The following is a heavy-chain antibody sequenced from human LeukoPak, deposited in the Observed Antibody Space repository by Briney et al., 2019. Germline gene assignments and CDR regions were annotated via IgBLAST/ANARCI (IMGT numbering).Heavy chain of an antibody. D-gene: IGHD4-17*01. CDR2: ISSSSSYI. CDR3: ARDDYGDYVRKFDY. CDR1: GLPFRSYA. Sequence: GALRLPGAASGLPFRSYAMNWAGQAPGKGLDWVSSISSSSSYIYYADSVKGRFTISRDNAKNSLYPQMNSLRAEDTAVYYCARDDYGDYVRKFDYWGQGTLVTVSS. J-gene: IGHJ4*02. V-gene: IGHV3-21*01.